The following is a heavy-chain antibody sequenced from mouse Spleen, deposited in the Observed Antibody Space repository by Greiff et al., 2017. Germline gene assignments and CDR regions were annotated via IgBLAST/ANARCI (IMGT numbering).Heavy chain of an antibody. V-gene: IGHV1-64*01. D-gene: IGHD4-1*01. CDR2: IHPNSGST. Sequence: QVQLQQPGAELVKPGASVKLSCKASGYTFTSYWMHWVKQRPGQGLEWIGMIHPNSGSTNYNEKFKSKATLTVDKSSSTAYMQLSSLTSEDSAVYYCARPNWDHWYFDVWGAGTTVTVSS. CDR1: GYTFTSYW. J-gene: IGHJ1*01. CDR3: ARPNWDHWYFDV.